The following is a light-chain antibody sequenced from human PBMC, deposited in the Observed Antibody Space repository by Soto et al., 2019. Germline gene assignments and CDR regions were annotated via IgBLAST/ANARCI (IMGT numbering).Light chain of an antibody. CDR3: QQLKSNLIT. J-gene: IGKJ5*01. Sequence: IQVTQSPSTLSASVGDGVTISFRASQGINRFLAWYQQKPGKAPKLLIYAASTLQSGVPSRFSGSGSGTEFTLTISSLQPEDFATYYCQQLKSNLITFGQGTRLEIK. CDR2: AAS. CDR1: QGINRF. V-gene: IGKV1-9*01.